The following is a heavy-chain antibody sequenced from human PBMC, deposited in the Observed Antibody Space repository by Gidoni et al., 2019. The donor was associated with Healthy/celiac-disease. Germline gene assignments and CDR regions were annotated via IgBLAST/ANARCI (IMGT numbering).Heavy chain of an antibody. D-gene: IGHD5-12*01. V-gene: IGHV3-48*02. CDR3: ARVVDPYGGYLFDY. CDR2: ISSSSSTI. J-gene: IGHJ4*02. Sequence: EVQLVESGGGLVQPGGSLRLSCAASGFTFSSYSMNWVRQAPGKGLEWVSYISSSSSTIYYADSVKGRFTITRDNAKNSLYLQMNSLGDEDTAVDYCARVVDPYGGYLFDYWGQGTLVTVSS. CDR1: GFTFSSYS.